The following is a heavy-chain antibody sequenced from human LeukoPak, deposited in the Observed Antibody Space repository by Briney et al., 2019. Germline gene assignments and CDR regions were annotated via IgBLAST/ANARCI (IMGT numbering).Heavy chain of an antibody. Sequence: SETLSLTCAVYGGSFSGYYWSWIRQPPGKGLEWIGEINHSGSTNHNRSLKSRVTISVDTSKNQLSLKLSSVTAADTAVYYCARGDDSSGYSTFDIWGQGTMVTVSS. J-gene: IGHJ3*02. CDR3: ARGDDSSGYSTFDI. D-gene: IGHD3-22*01. V-gene: IGHV4-34*01. CDR2: INHSGST. CDR1: GGSFSGYY.